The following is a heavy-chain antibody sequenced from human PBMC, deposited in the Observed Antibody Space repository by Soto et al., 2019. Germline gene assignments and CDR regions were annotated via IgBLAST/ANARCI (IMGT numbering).Heavy chain of an antibody. V-gene: IGHV3-23*01. Sequence: PGGSLRLSCATSEFTFSNYAMSWVRQAPGKGLEWVSGISNSGGTTGYGDSVKGRFTISRDNTKNTVYLQMNSLRAEDTAVYYCAKALVGSGSYIGVSPMDYYYGMDVWGQGTTVTVSS. CDR2: ISNSGGTT. D-gene: IGHD3-10*01. CDR3: AKALVGSGSYIGVSPMDYYYGMDV. J-gene: IGHJ6*02. CDR1: EFTFSNYA.